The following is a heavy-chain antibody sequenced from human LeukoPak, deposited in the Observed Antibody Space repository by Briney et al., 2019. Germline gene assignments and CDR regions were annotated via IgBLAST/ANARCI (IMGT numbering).Heavy chain of an antibody. V-gene: IGHV1-46*01. Sequence: GASVKVSCKASGYTFTSYYMHWVRQAPGQGLEWMGIINPSGGSTSYAQKFQGRVTMTRDMSTSTVYMELSSLRSEDTAVYYCARDQYTVDIVATTPFDYWGQGTLVTVSS. J-gene: IGHJ4*02. D-gene: IGHD5-12*01. CDR2: INPSGGST. CDR3: ARDQYTVDIVATTPFDY. CDR1: GYTFTSYY.